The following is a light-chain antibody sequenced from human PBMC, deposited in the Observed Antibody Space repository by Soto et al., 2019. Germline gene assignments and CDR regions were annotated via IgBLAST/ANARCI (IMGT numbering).Light chain of an antibody. Sequence: EIVLTQSPGTLSLSPGERDTLSCRASQSVSSSYLAWYQQKPGQAPRLLIYGASSRATGIPDRFSGSGSGTDFTLTISRLEPDDCAVYYCQQYGSSPPYTFGQGTKLDIK. CDR2: GAS. J-gene: IGKJ2*01. CDR1: QSVSSSY. CDR3: QQYGSSPPYT. V-gene: IGKV3-20*01.